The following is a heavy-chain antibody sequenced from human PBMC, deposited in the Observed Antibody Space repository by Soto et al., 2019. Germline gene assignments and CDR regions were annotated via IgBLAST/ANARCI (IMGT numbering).Heavy chain of an antibody. J-gene: IGHJ4*02. CDR3: ARDLEGSGLNN. CDR2: IWYDGGNK. D-gene: IGHD6-19*01. V-gene: IGHV3-33*01. CDR1: GFTFSSYG. Sequence: GGSMRLSCAASGFTFSSYGMHWVRQAPGKGLEWVAVIWYDGGNKYYADSVKGRCTISRDNSKSTLYLQMNSLRAAATAVYYCARDLEGSGLNNWGQGTLVTVSS.